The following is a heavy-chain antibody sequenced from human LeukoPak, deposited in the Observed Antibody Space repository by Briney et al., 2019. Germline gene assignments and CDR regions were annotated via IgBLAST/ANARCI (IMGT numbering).Heavy chain of an antibody. V-gene: IGHV3-7*04. CDR2: IKQDGSEK. J-gene: IGHJ4*02. D-gene: IGHD6-19*01. Sequence: GGSLRLSCAASGFPFTSFWMSWVRQAPGKGLEWVANIKQDGSEKNYVDSVKGRFTISRDNAKNSVYLQMNSLRVEDTAVYYCVGGYGWLPDYWGQGTLVTVSS. CDR1: GFPFTSFW. CDR3: VGGYGWLPDY.